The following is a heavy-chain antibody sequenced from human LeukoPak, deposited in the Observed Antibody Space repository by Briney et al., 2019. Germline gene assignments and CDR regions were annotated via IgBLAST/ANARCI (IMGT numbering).Heavy chain of an antibody. CDR2: ISSSSSTI. D-gene: IGHD2/OR15-2a*01. V-gene: IGHV3-48*02. Sequence: PGGSLRLSCAASGFTFSSYSMNWVRQAPGKGLEWVSYISSSSSTIYYADSVKGRFTISRDNAKNSLYLQMNSLRDEDTAVYYCAPCGGTGYFDNWFDPWGQGTLVTVSS. CDR3: APCGGTGYFDNWFDP. J-gene: IGHJ5*02. CDR1: GFTFSSYS.